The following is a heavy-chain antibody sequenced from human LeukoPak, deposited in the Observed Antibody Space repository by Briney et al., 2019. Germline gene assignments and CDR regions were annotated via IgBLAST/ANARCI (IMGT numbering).Heavy chain of an antibody. CDR1: GGSFRNYY. CDR3: ARHRRQQLVYSFDY. J-gene: IGHJ4*02. D-gene: IGHD6-13*01. V-gene: IGHV4-34*01. Sequence: SETLSLTCAVYGGSFRNYYWSWIRQSPGKGLEWIGEINHSGSTKYNPSLKSRVTISVDTSKNQFSLKLNSVTAADTAVYYCARHRRQQLVYSFDYWGQGTLVTVSS. CDR2: INHSGST.